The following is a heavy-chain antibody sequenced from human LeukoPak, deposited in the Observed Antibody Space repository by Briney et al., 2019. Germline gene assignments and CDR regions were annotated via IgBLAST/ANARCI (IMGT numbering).Heavy chain of an antibody. CDR1: GGSFSGYY. CDR2: INHSGST. D-gene: IGHD2-2*01. J-gene: IGHJ5*02. V-gene: IGHV4-34*01. Sequence: SETLSLTGAVYGGSFSGYYWSWIRQPPGKGLEWIGEINHSGSTNYNPSLKSRVTISVDTSKNQFSLKLSSVTAADPAVYYCAISYCSSTSCYFPRKRGFDPWGQGTLVTVSS. CDR3: AISYCSSTSCYFPRKRGFDP.